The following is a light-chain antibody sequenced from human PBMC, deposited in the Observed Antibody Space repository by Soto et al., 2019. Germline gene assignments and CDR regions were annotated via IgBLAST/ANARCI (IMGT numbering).Light chain of an antibody. CDR2: GAS. CDR3: QHYNNWPPYT. V-gene: IGKV3-15*01. CDR1: QSVSSY. Sequence: EIVMTQSPATLSVSPGERATLSCRASQSVSSYLAWYQQKPGQAPRLLIYGASTRATGIPARFSGSGSGTEFTLTISSLQSEGFAIYYCQHYNNWPPYTFGQGTKLEIK. J-gene: IGKJ2*01.